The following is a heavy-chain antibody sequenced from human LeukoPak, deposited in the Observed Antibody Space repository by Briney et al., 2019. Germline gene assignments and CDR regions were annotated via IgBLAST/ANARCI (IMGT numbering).Heavy chain of an antibody. V-gene: IGHV3-21*01. D-gene: IGHD2-21*01. CDR2: ISISSSHI. Sequence: GGSLRLSCAASGFTFSRYSMNWVRQAPGKGLEWVSSISISSSHIYYADSVKGRFTISRDNAKNSLYLQMNSLRAEDTAVYYCARGGDCGGDCYLVPEIDYWDQGTLVTVSS. CDR3: ARGGDCGGDCYLVPEIDY. CDR1: GFTFSRYS. J-gene: IGHJ4*02.